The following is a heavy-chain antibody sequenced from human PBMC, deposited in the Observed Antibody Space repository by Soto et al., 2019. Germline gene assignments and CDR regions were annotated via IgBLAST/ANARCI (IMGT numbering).Heavy chain of an antibody. D-gene: IGHD2-2*01. J-gene: IGHJ6*02. CDR2: ISAYNGNT. CDR1: GYTFTSYG. Sequence: GASVKVSCKASGYTFTSYGISWVRQAPGQGLEWMGWISAYNGNTNYAQKLQGRVTMTTDTSTSTAYMELRSLRSDDTAVYYCAREGPGSTSAIAPGDYYYYGMDVWGQGTTVTVSS. V-gene: IGHV1-18*01. CDR3: AREGPGSTSAIAPGDYYYYGMDV.